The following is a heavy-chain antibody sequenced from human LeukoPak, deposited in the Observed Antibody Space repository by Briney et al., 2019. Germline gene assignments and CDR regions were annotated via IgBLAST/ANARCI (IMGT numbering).Heavy chain of an antibody. CDR3: ARVLVGGPISPDGY. J-gene: IGHJ4*02. Sequence: ASVNVSCKVSGYTFTSYGIIWVRQAPGQGLEWMGWISAYNGNTNYAEKLQDRVTMTADTSTSTTYMESRSLRSDDTAVYYCARVLVGGPISPDGYWGQGTLVTVSS. D-gene: IGHD4-23*01. CDR2: ISAYNGNT. V-gene: IGHV1-18*01. CDR1: GYTFTSYG.